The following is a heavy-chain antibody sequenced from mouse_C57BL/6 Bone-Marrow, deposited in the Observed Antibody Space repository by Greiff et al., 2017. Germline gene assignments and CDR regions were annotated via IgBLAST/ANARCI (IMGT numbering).Heavy chain of an antibody. D-gene: IGHD2-2*01. CDR1: GFTFSDYY. V-gene: IGHV5-12*01. Sequence: EVQVVESGGGLVQPGGSLKLSCAASGFTFSDYYMYWVRQTPEKRLEWVAYISNGGGSTYYPDTVKGRFTISSDNAKNTLYLQMSRLKSEDTAMYYCARQIYYGYDGFAYWGQGTLVTVSA. CDR3: ARQIYYGYDGFAY. J-gene: IGHJ3*01. CDR2: ISNGGGST.